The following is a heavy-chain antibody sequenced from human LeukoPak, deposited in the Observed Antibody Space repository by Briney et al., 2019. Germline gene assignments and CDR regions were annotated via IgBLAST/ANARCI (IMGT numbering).Heavy chain of an antibody. V-gene: IGHV1-2*04. CDR2: INPNSGGT. J-gene: IGHJ6*02. CDR3: ARDDRRTAGGWYDSGYYYYGMDV. Sequence: GASVKVSCKASGYTFTGYYMHWVRQAPGQGLEWMGWINPNSGGTNYAQKFQGWVTMTRDTSISTAYMELSRLRSDDTAVYYCARDDRRTAGGWYDSGYYYYGMDVWGQGTTVTVSS. CDR1: GYTFTGYY. D-gene: IGHD6-19*01.